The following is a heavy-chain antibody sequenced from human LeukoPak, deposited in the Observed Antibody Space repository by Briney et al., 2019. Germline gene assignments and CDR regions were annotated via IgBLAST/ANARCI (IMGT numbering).Heavy chain of an antibody. Sequence: SETLSLTCAVYGGSFSGYYWSWIRQPPGKGLEWIGEINHSGSTNYNPSLKSRVTISVDTSKNQFSLKLSSVTAADTAVYYCARKRSSGYHYYYYYMDVWGKGTTVTVSS. J-gene: IGHJ6*03. CDR1: GGSFSGYY. CDR3: ARKRSSGYHYYYYYMDV. CDR2: INHSGST. D-gene: IGHD3-22*01. V-gene: IGHV4-34*01.